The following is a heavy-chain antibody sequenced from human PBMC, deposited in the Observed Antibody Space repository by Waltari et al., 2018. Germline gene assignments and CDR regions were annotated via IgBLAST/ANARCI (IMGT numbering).Heavy chain of an antibody. CDR1: GYSISSGYY. D-gene: IGHD5-18*01. Sequence: QVQLQESGPGLVKPSETLSLTCTVSGYSISSGYYWGWIRQPPGKGLEWIGSIYHSGSTYYNPSLKSRVTISVDTSKNQFSLKLSSVTAADTAVYYCARNSGYSYGYPFDYWGQGTLVTVSS. CDR3: ARNSGYSYGYPFDY. J-gene: IGHJ4*02. CDR2: IYHSGST. V-gene: IGHV4-38-2*02.